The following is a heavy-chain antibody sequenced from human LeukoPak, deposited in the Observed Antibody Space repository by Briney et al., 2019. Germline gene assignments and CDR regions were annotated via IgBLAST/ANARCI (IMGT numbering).Heavy chain of an antibody. Sequence: PGESLKISCKGSGYSFTGQWIGWVRQMPGKGLDWMGIIYPGDSDTRYSPSFQGQVTISVDKSINTVYLQWSSLKASDTAMYYRARGTLFEIDYWGQGTLVTVPS. V-gene: IGHV5-51*01. CDR3: ARGTLFEIDY. J-gene: IGHJ4*02. CDR2: IYPGDSDT. CDR1: GYSFTGQW. D-gene: IGHD2-21*01.